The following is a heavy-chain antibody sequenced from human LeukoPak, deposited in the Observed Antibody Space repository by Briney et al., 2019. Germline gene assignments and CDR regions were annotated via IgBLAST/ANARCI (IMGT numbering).Heavy chain of an antibody. CDR3: ASLTIYDSSGYR. J-gene: IGHJ4*02. D-gene: IGHD3-22*01. CDR2: INPKSGGP. Sequence: GASVKVSCKASGYTFIGYYIHWVRQAPGQGLEWMGRINPKSGGPNHAQKFQGRVTMTRDTSISTAYMELSSLRSDDTAVYYCASLTIYDSSGYRWGQGTLVTVSS. V-gene: IGHV1-2*06. CDR1: GYTFIGYY.